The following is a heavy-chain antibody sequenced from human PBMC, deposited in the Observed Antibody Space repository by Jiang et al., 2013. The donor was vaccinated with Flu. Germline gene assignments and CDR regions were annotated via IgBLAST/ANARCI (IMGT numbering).Heavy chain of an antibody. Sequence: TLSLTCTVSGGSISSYYWSWIRQPAGRDWSGLGVSIPVGAPTTNPSLKSRVTMSVDTSKNQFSLKLSSVTAADTAVYYCAREFEDIVVVPAAKNWFDPWGRGTLVTVSS. CDR3: AREFEDIVVVPAAKNWFDP. J-gene: IGHJ5*02. D-gene: IGHD2-2*01. V-gene: IGHV4-4*07. CDR2: SIPVGAP. CDR1: GGSISSYY.